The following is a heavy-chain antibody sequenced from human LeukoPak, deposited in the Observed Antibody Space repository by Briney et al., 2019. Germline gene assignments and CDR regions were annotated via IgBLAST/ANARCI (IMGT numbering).Heavy chain of an antibody. CDR1: GFTLSNYA. Sequence: PGGSLRLSCAASGFTLSNYAMSWIRQGPEKGLEWVSAISGAGGSTYYSDSVTGRFTISRDNSKNLLYVQMNSLSAEDAAIYYCVKGEGPYYYGSTIGAYEIWGQGTMVAVSS. CDR2: ISGAGGST. V-gene: IGHV3-23*01. D-gene: IGHD3-10*01. CDR3: VKGEGPYYYGSTIGAYEI. J-gene: IGHJ3*02.